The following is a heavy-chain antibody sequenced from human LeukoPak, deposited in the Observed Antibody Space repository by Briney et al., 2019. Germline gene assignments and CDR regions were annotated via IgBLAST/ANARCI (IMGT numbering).Heavy chain of an antibody. CDR2: IYYSGNT. D-gene: IGHD6-19*01. CDR1: GGSLSNSNYY. Sequence: PSETLSLTCIVSGGSLSNSNYYWGWIRQPPGKGLEWIGSIYYSGNTYYNPSLKSRVTLSVDTSKNQVSLKLNSVTAADTAVYYCARHHPSGWFLRVYSDYWGQGTLVTVSS. CDR3: ARHHPSGWFLRVYSDY. J-gene: IGHJ4*02. V-gene: IGHV4-39*01.